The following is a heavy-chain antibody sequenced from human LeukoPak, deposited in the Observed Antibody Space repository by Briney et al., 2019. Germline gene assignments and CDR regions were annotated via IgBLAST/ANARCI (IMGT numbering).Heavy chain of an antibody. D-gene: IGHD2/OR15-2a*01. V-gene: IGHV1-46*01. Sequence: ASVKVSCKASGYTFTSYYMHWVRQAPGQGLEWMGIINPSGGDTSYALKFQGRLTMTRDTSTNTVYMELTRLRSEDTAVYYCVREVKNNGRFDNWAQGTRVTVAS. J-gene: IGHJ4*02. CDR2: INPSGGDT. CDR1: GYTFTSYY. CDR3: VREVKNNGRFDN.